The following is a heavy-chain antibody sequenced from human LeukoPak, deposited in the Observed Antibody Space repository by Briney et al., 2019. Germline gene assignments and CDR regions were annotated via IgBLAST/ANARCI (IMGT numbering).Heavy chain of an antibody. V-gene: IGHV4-31*03. D-gene: IGHD2-2*01. CDR3: ARGVVVPAAIWFGP. J-gene: IGHJ5*02. CDR2: IYYSGST. Sequence: SETLSLTCTVSGGSISSGGYYWSWIRQHPGKGLEWIGYIYYSGSTYYNPSLKSRVTISVDTSKNQFSLKLSSVTAADTAVYYCARGVVVPAAIWFGPWGQGTLVTVSS. CDR1: GGSISSGGYY.